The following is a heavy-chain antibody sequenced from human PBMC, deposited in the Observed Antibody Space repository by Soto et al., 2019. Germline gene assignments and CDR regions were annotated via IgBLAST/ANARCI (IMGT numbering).Heavy chain of an antibody. J-gene: IGHJ6*02. CDR3: ARDQKRYYYDSSSGSQNYYYYGMDV. CDR2: IYSGGST. CDR1: GFTVSSNY. Sequence: PGGSLRLSCAASGFTVSSNYMSWVRQAPGKGLEWVSVIYSGGSTYYADSAKGRFTISRDNSKNTLYLQMNSLRAEDTAVYYCARDQKRYYYDSSSGSQNYYYYGMDVWGQGTTVTVSS. V-gene: IGHV3-66*01. D-gene: IGHD3-22*01.